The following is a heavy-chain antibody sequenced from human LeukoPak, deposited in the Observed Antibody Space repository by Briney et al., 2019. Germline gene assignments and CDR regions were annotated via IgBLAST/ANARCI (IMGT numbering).Heavy chain of an antibody. CDR3: ARRNDFWSGYYAFDY. CDR2: IYPGDSDT. D-gene: IGHD3-3*01. CDR1: GYSLTSYW. J-gene: IGHJ4*02. Sequence: HGESLKISCKGSGYSLTSYWIGWERQMPGKGLEWMGIIYPGDSDTRYSPSFQGQVTISADKSISTAYLQWSSLKASDTAMYYCARRNDFWSGYYAFDYWGQGTLVTVSS. V-gene: IGHV5-51*01.